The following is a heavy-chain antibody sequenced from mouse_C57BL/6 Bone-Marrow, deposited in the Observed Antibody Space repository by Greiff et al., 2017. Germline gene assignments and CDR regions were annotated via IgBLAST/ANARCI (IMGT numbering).Heavy chain of an antibody. Sequence: VQLQQSGAELVRPGASVKLSCTASGFNIKDDYMHWVKQRPEQGLEWIGWIDPENGDTEYASKFQGKAPITADTSSNTAYLQLSRLTSEDTAVYYCTTLYYEYDEDYWGQGTTLTVSS. V-gene: IGHV14-4*01. CDR2: IDPENGDT. J-gene: IGHJ2*01. CDR3: TTLYYEYDEDY. D-gene: IGHD2-4*01. CDR1: GFNIKDDY.